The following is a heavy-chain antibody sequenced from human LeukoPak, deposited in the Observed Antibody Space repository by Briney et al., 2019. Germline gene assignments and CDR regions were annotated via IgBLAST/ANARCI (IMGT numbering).Heavy chain of an antibody. V-gene: IGHV1-2*02. J-gene: IGHJ5*02. CDR2: IHPYSGGT. CDR1: GYTFTGYY. D-gene: IGHD6-19*01. CDR3: ARVRGSSGWYWFDP. Sequence: ASVKVSCKASGYTFTGYYMHWVRQAPGQGLEWMGWIHPYSGGTSYAQKFQGRVTMIRDTSISTAYMDLSRLRFDDTAVYYCARVRGSSGWYWFDPWGQGTLVTVSS.